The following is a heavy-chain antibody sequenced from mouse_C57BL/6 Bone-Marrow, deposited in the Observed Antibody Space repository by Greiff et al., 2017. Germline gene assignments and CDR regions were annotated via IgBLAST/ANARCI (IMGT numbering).Heavy chain of an antibody. CDR1: GYTFTSYW. J-gene: IGHJ3*01. CDR3: SREDYGNYGFAY. V-gene: IGHV1-50*01. D-gene: IGHD2-1*01. Sequence: VQLQQPGAELVKPGASVKLSCKASGYTFTSYWMQWVKQRPGQGLEWIGEIDPSDNYTNSNQKFKGKATLTVDTSSSTAYMQLSSLTSEDSAVSYCSREDYGNYGFAYWGQGTLVTVAA. CDR2: IDPSDNYT.